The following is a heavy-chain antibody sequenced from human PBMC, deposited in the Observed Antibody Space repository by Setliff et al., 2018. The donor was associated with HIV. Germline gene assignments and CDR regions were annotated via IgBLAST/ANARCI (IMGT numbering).Heavy chain of an antibody. J-gene: IGHJ4*02. CDR1: GGSISSSNYY. D-gene: IGHD2-2*01. Sequence: SETLSLTCSVSGGSISSSNYYGGWIRQPPGKGLEWIGSFYYSGKTYYSPSLKSRVTISVDTSKNQFSLKLSSVTAADTAVYYCARQGLVLVPASIDWRLPPSPIDYWGQGALVTVSS. CDR3: ARQGLVLVPASIDWRLPPSPIDY. V-gene: IGHV4-39*01. CDR2: FYYSGKT.